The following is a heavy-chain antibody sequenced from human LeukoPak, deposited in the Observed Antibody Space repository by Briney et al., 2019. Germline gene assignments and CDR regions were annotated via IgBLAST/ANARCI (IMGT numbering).Heavy chain of an antibody. CDR3: ARLLFPSRKDY. J-gene: IGHJ4*02. V-gene: IGHV4-39*01. Sequence: PSETLSLTCTVSGGSISSSSYYWGWIRQPPGKGLEWIGSIYYSGSTYYNPSLKSRVTISVDTSKNQFSLKLSSVTAADTAVYYCARLLFPSRKDYWGQGTLSPSPQ. CDR1: GGSISSSSYY. CDR2: IYYSGST. D-gene: IGHD2-21*01.